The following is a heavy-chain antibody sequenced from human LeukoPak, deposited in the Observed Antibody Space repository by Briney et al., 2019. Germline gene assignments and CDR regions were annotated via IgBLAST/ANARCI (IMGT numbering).Heavy chain of an antibody. D-gene: IGHD3-9*01. V-gene: IGHV3-30*18. CDR2: ISYDGSNK. Sequence: GRSLRLSCAASGFTFSSYAMHWVRQAPGKGLEWVAVISYDGSNKYYADSVKGRFTISRDNSKNTLYLQMNSLRAEDTAVYYCAKGNFTIWDYWGQGTLVTVSS. CDR1: GFTFSSYA. J-gene: IGHJ4*02. CDR3: AKGNFTIWDY.